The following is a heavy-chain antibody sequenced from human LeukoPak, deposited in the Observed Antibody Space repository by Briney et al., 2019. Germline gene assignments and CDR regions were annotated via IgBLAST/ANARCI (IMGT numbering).Heavy chain of an antibody. V-gene: IGHV3-74*01. CDR3: ARGPGPRSGWYGTDY. J-gene: IGHJ4*02. D-gene: IGHD6-19*01. CDR1: EFSLSGYW. Sequence: GGSLRLSCVASEFSLSGYWMHWVRQAPGKGLVWVTRINSDGSSTSYADSVKGRFTVSRDNAKNTLYLQMTSLRADDTAIYYCARGPGPRSGWYGTDYWGQGILVTVSS. CDR2: INSDGSST.